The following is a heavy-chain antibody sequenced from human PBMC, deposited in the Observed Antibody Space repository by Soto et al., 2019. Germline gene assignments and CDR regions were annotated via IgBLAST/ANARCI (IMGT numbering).Heavy chain of an antibody. CDR1: GGTFSSHA. J-gene: IGHJ6*02. CDR2: LIPIFGTA. V-gene: IGHV1-69*12. CDR3: ASPAAYKGYYNGRDV. Sequence: QVQLVQSGAEVKKPGSSVKVSCKASGGTFSSHAISWVRQAPGQGLEWMGGLIPIFGTANYAQKLQGRVTITADESTNTAYMDLSSLRSEDTAVYYCASPAAYKGYYNGRDVWGQGTTVTVSS. D-gene: IGHD2-2*01.